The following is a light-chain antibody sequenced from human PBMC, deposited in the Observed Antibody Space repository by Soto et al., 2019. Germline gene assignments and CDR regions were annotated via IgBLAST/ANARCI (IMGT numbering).Light chain of an antibody. CDR1: QSVRNL. CDR2: ETS. V-gene: IGKV3-11*01. Sequence: EIVLTQSPATLSLSPGERATLSCRASQSVRNLIAWYQQKPGQAPRLLLDETSNRATGIPVRFSGSGSGTDFTLTISSLEPEDFAIYYCQQRSNWPLTFGGGTRVEIK. CDR3: QQRSNWPLT. J-gene: IGKJ4*01.